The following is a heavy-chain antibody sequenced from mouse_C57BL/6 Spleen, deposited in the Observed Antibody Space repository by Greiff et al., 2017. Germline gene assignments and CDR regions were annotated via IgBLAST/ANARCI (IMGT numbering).Heavy chain of an antibody. CDR2: INPSNGGT. V-gene: IGHV1-53*01. CDR3: ARSLNSGDWYFDV. CDR1: VYTFTSYW. J-gene: IGHJ1*03. Sequence: QVQLQQPGTELVKPGASVKLSCKASVYTFTSYWMHWVQQRPGQGLEWIGNINPSNGGTNYNEKFKSKATLTVDKSSSTAYMQLSSLTSEDSAVYYCARSLNSGDWYFDVWVTGTTVTVSS.